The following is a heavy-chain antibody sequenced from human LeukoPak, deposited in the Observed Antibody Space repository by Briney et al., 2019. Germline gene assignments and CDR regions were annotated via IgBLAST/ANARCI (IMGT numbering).Heavy chain of an antibody. Sequence: GGSLRLSCAASGFTFHDYAMHWVRQAPGKGLEWVSGISWNSGIIGYADSVKGRFTTSRDNAKNSLYLQMNSLRPEDTALYYCTKDSVAMVTTSDCWGQGTLVTVSS. D-gene: IGHD5-18*01. CDR1: GFTFHDYA. CDR3: TKDSVAMVTTSDC. V-gene: IGHV3-9*01. J-gene: IGHJ4*02. CDR2: ISWNSGII.